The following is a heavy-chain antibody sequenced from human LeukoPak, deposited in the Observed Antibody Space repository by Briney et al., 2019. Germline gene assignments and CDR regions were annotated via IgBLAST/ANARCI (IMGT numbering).Heavy chain of an antibody. V-gene: IGHV3-23*01. J-gene: IGHJ3*02. CDR2: ISGSGGST. Sequence: PGGSLRLSCAASGSTFSSYAMSWVRQAPGKGLEWVSSISGSGGSTYYSDSVKGRFTISRDTSKNTLYLQLNSLRAEDTAVYYCAKDRSSGWYDAFDIWGQGTMVIVSS. D-gene: IGHD6-19*01. CDR3: AKDRSSGWYDAFDI. CDR1: GSTFSSYA.